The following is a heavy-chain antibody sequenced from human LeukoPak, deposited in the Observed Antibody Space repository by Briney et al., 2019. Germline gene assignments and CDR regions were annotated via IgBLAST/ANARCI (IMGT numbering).Heavy chain of an antibody. CDR1: GFTFDDYG. CDR2: INWNGGST. Sequence: GGSLRLSCAASGFTFDDYGMSWVRQAPGKGLEWVSGINWNGGSTGYADSVKGRFTISRDNAKNSLYLQMNSLRAEDTALYHCARVSHYTDIVVVPAAIGAFDIWGQGTMVTVSS. CDR3: ARVSHYTDIVVVPAAIGAFDI. D-gene: IGHD2-2*02. J-gene: IGHJ3*02. V-gene: IGHV3-20*01.